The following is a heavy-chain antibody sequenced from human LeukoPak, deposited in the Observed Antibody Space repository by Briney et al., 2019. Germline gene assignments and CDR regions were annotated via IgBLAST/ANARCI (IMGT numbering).Heavy chain of an antibody. CDR2: ISGSGGST. D-gene: IGHD5-24*01. CDR3: AKGPFVMATIKEYWFDP. Sequence: GGSLRRSCAASGFTFSSYAMSWVRQAPGKGLEWLSAISGSGGSTYYADSVKGRFTISRDNSKNTLYLQMNSLRAEDTAVYYCAKGPFVMATIKEYWFDPWGQGTLVTVSS. CDR1: GFTFSSYA. J-gene: IGHJ5*02. V-gene: IGHV3-23*01.